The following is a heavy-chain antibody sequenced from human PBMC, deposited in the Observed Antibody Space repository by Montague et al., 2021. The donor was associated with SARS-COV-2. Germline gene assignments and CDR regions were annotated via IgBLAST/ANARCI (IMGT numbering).Heavy chain of an antibody. CDR3: ARDPRYSLSWSFDY. J-gene: IGHJ4*02. D-gene: IGHD6-13*01. CDR2: TYYRSKWYY. Sequence: CAISGDSVTSNTASWNGIRQSPSRCIELRGRTYYRSKWYYDYAVSVKSRMTISPDTSKNQFSLQLSSVTPEDRAVYYCARDPRYSLSWSFDYWGQGTLVTVSS. V-gene: IGHV6-1*01. CDR1: GDSVTSNTAS.